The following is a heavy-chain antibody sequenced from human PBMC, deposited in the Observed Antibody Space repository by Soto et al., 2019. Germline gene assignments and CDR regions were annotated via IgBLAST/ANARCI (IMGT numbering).Heavy chain of an antibody. CDR2: IYYSGTT. CDR1: GYSISSSNW. V-gene: IGHV4-28*01. J-gene: IGHJ4*02. Sequence: QVQLQESGPGLVKPSDTLSLTCDVSGYSISSSNWWGCIRQPPGKGLEWIGYIYYSGTTYYNPSLKSPDTISVDTAKNQFSLKLTSGTAADAAVYYWARREIQGPIDYWGQGNLVTVSA. D-gene: IGHD1-26*01. CDR3: ARREIQGPIDY.